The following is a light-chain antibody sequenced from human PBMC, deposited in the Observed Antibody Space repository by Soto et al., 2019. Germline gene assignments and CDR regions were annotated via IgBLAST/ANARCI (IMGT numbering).Light chain of an antibody. CDR2: EVS. CDR1: SSDVGGYNY. J-gene: IGLJ1*01. Sequence: QSVLTQPPSASGSPGQSVTISCTGTSSDVGGYNYVSWYQQHPGKAPKLMIYEVSKRPSGVPDRFSGSKSGNTASLTVSGLQAEDEADYYCSSYEVSNNFAYVFGTGTKVTVL. V-gene: IGLV2-8*01. CDR3: SSYEVSNNFAYV.